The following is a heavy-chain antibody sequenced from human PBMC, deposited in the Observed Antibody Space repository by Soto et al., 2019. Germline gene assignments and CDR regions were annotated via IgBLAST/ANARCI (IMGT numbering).Heavy chain of an antibody. D-gene: IGHD3-3*01. J-gene: IGHJ6*02. V-gene: IGHV1-46*01. CDR3: ARAIGDDFWSGYSRFRVDYYYYGMDV. CDR1: GYTFTSYY. Sequence: GASVKVSCKASGYTFTSYYMHWVRQAPGQGLEWMGIINPSGGSTSYAQKFQGRVTMTRDTSTSTVYMELSSLRSEDTAVYYCARAIGDDFWSGYSRFRVDYYYYGMDVWGQGTTVTVSS. CDR2: INPSGGST.